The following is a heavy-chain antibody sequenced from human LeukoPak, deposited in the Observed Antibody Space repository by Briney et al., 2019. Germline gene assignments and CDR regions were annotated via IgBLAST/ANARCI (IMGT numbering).Heavy chain of an antibody. V-gene: IGHV3-9*01. Sequence: PGGSLRLSCAASGFIFDDYAMHWVRQAPGKGLEWVSGISWNSGSIGYADSVKGRFTISRDNAKNSLYLQMNSLRAEDTALYYCAKDLDSRYYYGMDVWGQGTTVTVSS. D-gene: IGHD3/OR15-3a*01. CDR2: ISWNSGSI. J-gene: IGHJ6*02. CDR1: GFIFDDYA. CDR3: AKDLDSRYYYGMDV.